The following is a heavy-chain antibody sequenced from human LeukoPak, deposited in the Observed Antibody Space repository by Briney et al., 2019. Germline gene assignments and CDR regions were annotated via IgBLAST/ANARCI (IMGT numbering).Heavy chain of an antibody. CDR2: INHSGST. D-gene: IGHD2-2*01. Sequence: SETLSLTCAVYGGSFSGYYWSWIRQPPGKGLEWIGEINHSGSTNYNPSLKSRVTISVDTSKNQFSLKLGSVTAADTAVYYCASLGYCSSTSCPNFDYWGQGTLVTVSS. CDR3: ASLGYCSSTSCPNFDY. V-gene: IGHV4-34*01. CDR1: GGSFSGYY. J-gene: IGHJ4*02.